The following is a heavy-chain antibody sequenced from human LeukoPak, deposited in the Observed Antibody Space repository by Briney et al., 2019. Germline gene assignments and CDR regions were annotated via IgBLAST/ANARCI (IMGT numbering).Heavy chain of an antibody. V-gene: IGHV3-23*01. CDR2: ISGSRGNT. D-gene: IGHD3-3*01. CDR3: AKVHRAAIFGVVRESPY. CDR1: GFTFSNYA. J-gene: IGHJ4*02. Sequence: PGGSLRLSCAASGFTFSNYAMSWVRQAPGKGLEWVSAISGSRGNTYYADSVKGRFTISRDNSKDTLYLQMNSLRAEDTAVYYCAKVHRAAIFGVVRESPYRGQGTLVTVSS.